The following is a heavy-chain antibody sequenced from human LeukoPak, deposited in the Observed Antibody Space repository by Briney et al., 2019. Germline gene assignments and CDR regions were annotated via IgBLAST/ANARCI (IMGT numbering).Heavy chain of an antibody. CDR3: VRGQVPAARGYNWFDP. CDR2: INARGDT. Sequence: PSETLSLTCAVYGWSFNDYYWNWIRQPPGKGLEWIGEINARGDTNYNPSRKSRVTISVDTSKKQFSLRFTSTIAADTAVYYCVRGQVPAARGYNWFDPWGQGTLVTVSS. V-gene: IGHV4-34*01. J-gene: IGHJ5*02. D-gene: IGHD2-2*01. CDR1: GWSFNDYY.